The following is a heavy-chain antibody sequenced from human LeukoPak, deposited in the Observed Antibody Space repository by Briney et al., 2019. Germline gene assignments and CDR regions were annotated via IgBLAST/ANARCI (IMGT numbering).Heavy chain of an antibody. D-gene: IGHD3-3*01. CDR1: GFTFSSYA. CDR3: ARDNVDDFWRCALDY. V-gene: IGHV3-30*04. J-gene: IGHJ4*02. CDR2: ISYDGSNK. Sequence: QPGRSLRLSCAASGFTFSSYAMHWVRQAPGKGLEWVAVISYDGSNKYYADSVKGRFTISRDNSKNTLYLQMNSLRAEDTAVYYCARDNVDDFWRCALDYWGQGTLVTVSS.